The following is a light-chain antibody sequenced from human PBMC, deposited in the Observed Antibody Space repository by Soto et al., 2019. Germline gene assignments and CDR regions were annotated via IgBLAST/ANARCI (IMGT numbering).Light chain of an antibody. J-gene: IGKJ3*01. CDR2: GAS. CDR3: QHSSSSPPEFT. Sequence: EIVLTQSPATLSLSPGERGTLSCRASQSVSSNFLAWYQQRPGQAPRLLIFGASYRTTGIPDRFSGSGSGTDFTLTISRLEPKDFAVYYCQHSSSSPPEFTFGPGTKVDSK. CDR1: QSVSSNF. V-gene: IGKV3-20*01.